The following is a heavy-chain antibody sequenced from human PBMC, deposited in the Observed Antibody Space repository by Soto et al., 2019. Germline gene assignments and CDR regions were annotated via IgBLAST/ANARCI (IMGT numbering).Heavy chain of an antibody. CDR3: ARRSFHGSSWDY. D-gene: IGHD6-13*01. CDR1: GGSISSSSYY. CDR2: IYYSGST. Sequence: QLQLQESGPGLVKPSETLSLTCTVSGGSISSSSYYWGWIRQPPGKGLEWIGSIYYSGSTYYNPSLKSGVSISVDTSKIEFSLKLSAVNAAGTAEYYSARRSFHGSSWDYWGQGTLVTVSS. J-gene: IGHJ4*02. V-gene: IGHV4-39*01.